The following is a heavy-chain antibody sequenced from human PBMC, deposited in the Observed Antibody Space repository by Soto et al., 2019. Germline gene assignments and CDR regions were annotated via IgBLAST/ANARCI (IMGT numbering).Heavy chain of an antibody. D-gene: IGHD4-17*01. CDR3: AIDRWDAYGAY. CDR2: ISDNGGST. CDR1: GFTFSVYA. V-gene: IGHV3-23*01. Sequence: EVQLLESGGGLVQPGGSLRLSCAASGFTFSVYAMTWVRQAPGKGLDWVSRISDNGGSTYYADSVKGRFTISRDNSKNTVHLQMNSLGAEDSAVYYCAIDRWDAYGAYWGQGTLVTVSS. J-gene: IGHJ4*02.